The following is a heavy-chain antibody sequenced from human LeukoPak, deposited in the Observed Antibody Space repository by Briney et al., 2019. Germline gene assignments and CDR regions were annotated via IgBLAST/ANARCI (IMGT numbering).Heavy chain of an antibody. CDR2: VRYDGSNK. CDR3: TRGLNEIATRPHRPTPYFDL. V-gene: IGHV3-30*02. Sequence: GGSLRLSCAASGFTFSSYGMHWVRQAPGKGLEWVAFVRYDGSNKYYADSVKGRFTISRDNSKNTLYLQMNSLRAEDTAVYFCTRGLNEIATRPHRPTPYFDLWGRGTLVTVSS. D-gene: IGHD6-6*01. J-gene: IGHJ2*01. CDR1: GFTFSSYG.